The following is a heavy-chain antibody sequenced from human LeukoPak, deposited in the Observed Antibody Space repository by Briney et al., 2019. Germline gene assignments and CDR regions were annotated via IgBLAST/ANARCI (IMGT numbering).Heavy chain of an antibody. CDR1: GGSISSYY. CDR3: ARDRHGLPTGSKYYGMDV. CDR2: IYYSGST. J-gene: IGHJ6*02. V-gene: IGHV4-59*01. Sequence: SETLSPTCTVSGGSISSYYWSWIRQPPGKGLEWIGYIYYSGSTNYNPSLKSRVTISVDTSKNQFSLKLSSVTAADTAVYYCARDRHGLPTGSKYYGMDVWGQGTTVTVSS. D-gene: IGHD3-10*01.